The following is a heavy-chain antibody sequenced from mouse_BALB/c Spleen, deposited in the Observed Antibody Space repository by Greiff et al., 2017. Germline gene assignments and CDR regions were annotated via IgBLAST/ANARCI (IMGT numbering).Heavy chain of an antibody. CDR2: IDPANGNT. Sequence: EVKLQQSGAELVKPGASVKLSCTASGFNITDTYMHWVEQRPEQGLEWIGRIDPANGNTKYDPKFQGKATITADTSSNTAYLQLSSLTSEDTAVYYCARGLRRGGFDYWGQGTTLTVSS. CDR1: GFNITDTY. J-gene: IGHJ2*01. V-gene: IGHV14-3*02. CDR3: ARGLRRGGFDY. D-gene: IGHD2-4*01.